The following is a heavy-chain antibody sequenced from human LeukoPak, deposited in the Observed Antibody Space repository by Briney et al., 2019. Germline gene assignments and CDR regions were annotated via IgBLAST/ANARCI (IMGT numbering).Heavy chain of an antibody. CDR1: GYTFTSYY. Sequence: ASVKVSCKASGYTFTSYYMHWVRQAPGQGLEWMGIINPSGGSTSYAQKFQGRVTMTRDTSTSTVYMELSSLRSEDTAVYYCARGTGWSRYTVFQHLTSEVYGMDVWGQGTTVTVSS. CDR2: INPSGGST. V-gene: IGHV1-46*01. J-gene: IGHJ6*02. CDR3: ARGTGWSRYTVFQHLTSEVYGMDV. D-gene: IGHD1-1*01.